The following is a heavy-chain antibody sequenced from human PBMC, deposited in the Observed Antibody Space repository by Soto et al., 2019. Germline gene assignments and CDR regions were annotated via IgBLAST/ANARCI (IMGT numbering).Heavy chain of an antibody. CDR1: GLMFDSFA. CDR2: INGGSDSI. V-gene: IGHV3-48*02. Sequence: GGCLRLSCVVPGLMFDSFAMNWVRQAPGKGLEWVAYINGGSDSIYYAESVKGRFTISRDNARNSLSLQMNSLSDEDTAVYYCAKSGDTAGWGIDFWGQGTLVTVSS. D-gene: IGHD6-19*01. CDR3: AKSGDTAGWGIDF. J-gene: IGHJ4*02.